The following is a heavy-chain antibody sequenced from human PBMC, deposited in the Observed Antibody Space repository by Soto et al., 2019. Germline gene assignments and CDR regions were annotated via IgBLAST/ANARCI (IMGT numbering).Heavy chain of an antibody. J-gene: IGHJ6*02. CDR1: GYTFTGYY. CDR2: INPNSGGT. Sequence: ASVKVSCKASGYTFTGYYMHWVRQAPGQGLEWMGWINPNSGGTNYAQKFQGWATMTRDTSISTAYMELSRLRSDDTAVYYCARGALVVIPARYGMDVWGQGTTVTVSS. V-gene: IGHV1-2*04. CDR3: ARGALVVIPARYGMDV. D-gene: IGHD3-22*01.